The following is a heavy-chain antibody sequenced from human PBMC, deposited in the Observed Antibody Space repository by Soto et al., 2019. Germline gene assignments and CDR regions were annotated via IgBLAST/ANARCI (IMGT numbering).Heavy chain of an antibody. Sequence: GESLKISCKGSGYSFTSYWIGWVRQMPGKGLEWMGIIYPGDSDTRYSPSFQGQVTISADKSISTAYLQWSSLKASDTAMYYCARHLKEWLGYYYYMDVWGKGTTVTVSS. J-gene: IGHJ6*03. D-gene: IGHD3-3*01. V-gene: IGHV5-51*01. CDR3: ARHLKEWLGYYYYMDV. CDR1: GYSFTSYW. CDR2: IYPGDSDT.